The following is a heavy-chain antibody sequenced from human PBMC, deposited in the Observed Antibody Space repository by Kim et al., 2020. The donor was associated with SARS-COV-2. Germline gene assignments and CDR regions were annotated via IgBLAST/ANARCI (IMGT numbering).Heavy chain of an antibody. Sequence: DAVKGRFTISRDNSKNTLYLQMNSPRAEDTAVYCCVRDGPLESSGYSLEYWGQGTLVTVSS. J-gene: IGHJ4*02. D-gene: IGHD3-22*01. CDR3: VRDGPLESSGYSLEY. V-gene: IGHV3-30*07.